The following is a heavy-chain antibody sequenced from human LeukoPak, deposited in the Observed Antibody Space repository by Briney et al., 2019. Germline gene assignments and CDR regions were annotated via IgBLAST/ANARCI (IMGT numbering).Heavy chain of an antibody. CDR2: ISAYNGNT. D-gene: IGHD3-10*01. Sequence: ASVKVSCKASGYTFTSYGISWVRQAPGQGLEWMGWISAYNGNTNYAQKLQGRVTMTTDTSTSTAYMELRSLRSDGTAVYYCAKDGRGEYYYGSGSRKHCYSYGMAVWGQGTTVTVSS. V-gene: IGHV1-18*01. CDR3: AKDGRGEYYYGSGSRKHCYSYGMAV. CDR1: GYTFTSYG. J-gene: IGHJ6*02.